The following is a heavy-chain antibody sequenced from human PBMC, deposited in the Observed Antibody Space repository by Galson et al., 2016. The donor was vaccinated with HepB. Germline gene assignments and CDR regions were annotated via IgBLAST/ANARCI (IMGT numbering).Heavy chain of an antibody. CDR3: AKRGVWDVHYFDY. V-gene: IGHV3-74*01. Sequence: SLRLSCAASGFTFSSYWMHWVRQAPGKGLVWVARIHFDGSFATYADSVKGRFTISRDNAKNTLYLQMNSLRAEDTAVYYCAKRGVWDVHYFDYWGQGTLVTVSS. J-gene: IGHJ4*02. D-gene: IGHD3-16*01. CDR2: IHFDGSFA. CDR1: GFTFSSYW.